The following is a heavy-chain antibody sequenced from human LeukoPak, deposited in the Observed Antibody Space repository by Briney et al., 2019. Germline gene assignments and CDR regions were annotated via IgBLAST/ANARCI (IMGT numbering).Heavy chain of an antibody. V-gene: IGHV1-69*05. CDR3: ARDFSDYYDSSGYFDH. CDR1: GGTFSSYA. D-gene: IGHD3-22*01. J-gene: IGHJ4*02. CDR2: IIPIFGTA. Sequence: SSVKVSCKASGGTFSSYAISWVRQAPGQGLEWMGRIIPIFGTANYAQKFQGRVTITTDESTSTAYMELSSLRSEDTAAYYCARDFSDYYDSSGYFDHWGQGTLVTVSS.